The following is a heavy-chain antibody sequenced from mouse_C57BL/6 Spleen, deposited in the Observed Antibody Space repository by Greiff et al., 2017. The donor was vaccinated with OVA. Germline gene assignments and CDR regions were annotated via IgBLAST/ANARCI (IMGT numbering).Heavy chain of an antibody. V-gene: IGHV1-15*01. CDR2: IDPETGGT. J-gene: IGHJ1*03. CDR1: GYTFTDYE. D-gene: IGHD2-12*01. Sequence: VQVVESGAELVRPGASVTLSCKASGYTFTDYEMHWVKQTPVHGLEWIGAIDPETGGTAYNQKFKGKAILTADKSSSTAYMELRSLTSEDSAVYYCTTLRSYWYFDVWGTGTTVTVSS. CDR3: TTLRSYWYFDV.